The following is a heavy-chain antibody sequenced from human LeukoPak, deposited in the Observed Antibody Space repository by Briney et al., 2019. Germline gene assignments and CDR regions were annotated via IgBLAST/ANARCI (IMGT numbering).Heavy chain of an antibody. J-gene: IGHJ4*02. Sequence: GGSLRLSCAASGFTFSSYSMNWVRQAPGKGLEWVSSISSSSLYIYYADSVKGRFTISRDNSKNTLYLQMNSLRAEDTAVYYCARDGSSGWSLLDYWGQGTLVTVSS. V-gene: IGHV3-21*01. D-gene: IGHD6-19*01. CDR2: ISSSSLYI. CDR1: GFTFSSYS. CDR3: ARDGSSGWSLLDY.